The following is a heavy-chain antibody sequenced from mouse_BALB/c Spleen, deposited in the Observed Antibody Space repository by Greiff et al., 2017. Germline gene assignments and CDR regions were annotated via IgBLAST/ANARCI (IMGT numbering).Heavy chain of an antibody. Sequence: EVKVEESGGGLVKPGGSLKLSCAASGFAFSSYDMSWVRQTPEKRLEWVAYISSGGGSTYYPDTVKGRFTISRDNAKNTLYLQMSSLKSEDTAMYYCASQGIYYGYDRNYWGQGTTLTVSS. CDR2: ISSGGGST. CDR3: ASQGIYYGYDRNY. CDR1: GFAFSSYD. D-gene: IGHD2-2*01. V-gene: IGHV5-12-1*01. J-gene: IGHJ2*01.